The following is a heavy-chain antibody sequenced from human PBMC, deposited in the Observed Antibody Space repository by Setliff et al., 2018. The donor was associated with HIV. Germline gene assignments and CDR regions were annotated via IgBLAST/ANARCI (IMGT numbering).Heavy chain of an antibody. D-gene: IGHD3-10*01. CDR1: GGSISSSNYY. CDR2: SDHSGST. CDR3: ARGGGITWRSYSLDY. J-gene: IGHJ4*02. V-gene: IGHV4-39*07. Sequence: SETLSLTCTVSGGSISSSNYYWGWIRQPPGKGLEWIGESDHSGSTNYNPSLKSRVTISVDTSKSQFSLKLTSVTAADTAVYYCARGGGITWRSYSLDYWGQGTLVTVSS.